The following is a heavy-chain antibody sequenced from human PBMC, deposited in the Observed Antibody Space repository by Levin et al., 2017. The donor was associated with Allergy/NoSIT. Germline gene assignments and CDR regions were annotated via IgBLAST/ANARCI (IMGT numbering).Heavy chain of an antibody. V-gene: IGHV3-30*18. CDR2: ISYDGGST. CDR1: GFTFSNYG. Sequence: GGSLRLSCAASGFTFSNYGMHWVRQAPGKGLEWVALISYDGGSTYYADSVKGRFTISRDNSKNTLYLQMNSLRPEDTAVYYCAKDHRCNSGYDFYFDYWGQGALVTVSS. J-gene: IGHJ4*02. D-gene: IGHD5-12*01. CDR3: AKDHRCNSGYDFYFDY.